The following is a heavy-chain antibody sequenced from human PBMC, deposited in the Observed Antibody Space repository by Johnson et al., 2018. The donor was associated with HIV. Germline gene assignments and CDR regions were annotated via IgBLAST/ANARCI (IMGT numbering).Heavy chain of an antibody. J-gene: IGHJ3*01. CDR2: ISYDGRNK. V-gene: IGHV3-30-3*01. CDR1: GFTFSSYA. Sequence: QVQLVESGGGVVQPGRSLRLSCAASGFTFSSYALHWVRQAPGKGLEWVAVISYDGRNKYYADSVKGRFTISRDNSKNTLYLQMNSLRAEDTAVYYCARALVVYARDAFVFWGQGTMVTVSS. D-gene: IGHD2-8*02. CDR3: ARALVVYARDAFVF.